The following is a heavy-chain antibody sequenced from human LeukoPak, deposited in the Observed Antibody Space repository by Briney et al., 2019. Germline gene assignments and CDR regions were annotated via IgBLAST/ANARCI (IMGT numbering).Heavy chain of an antibody. CDR3: ARDPIVEDAFDI. CDR2: ISSSSSYI. CDR1: GFTFSSYS. J-gene: IGHJ3*02. V-gene: IGHV3-21*01. Sequence: GGSLRLSCTASGFTFSSYSMNWVRQAPGKGLEWVSSISSSSSYIYYADSVKGRFTISRDNAKNSLYLQMNSLGAEDTAVYYCARDPIVEDAFDIWGQGTMVTVPS. D-gene: IGHD3-22*01.